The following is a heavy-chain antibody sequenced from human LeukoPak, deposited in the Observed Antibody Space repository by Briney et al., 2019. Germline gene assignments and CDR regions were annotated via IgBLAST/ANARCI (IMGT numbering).Heavy chain of an antibody. CDR2: IRGSGGGT. D-gene: IGHD6-19*01. CDR1: GFTFSDFY. CDR3: AKAGIGVVGYFGY. J-gene: IGHJ4*02. V-gene: IGHV3-23*01. Sequence: QSGGSLRLSCAASGFTFSDFYMSWIRQAPGKGLEWVSAIRGSGGGTYYADSVKGRFTISRDNSKSTLYLQMNSLRDEDTALYYCAKAGIGVVGYFGYWGQGTLVTVSS.